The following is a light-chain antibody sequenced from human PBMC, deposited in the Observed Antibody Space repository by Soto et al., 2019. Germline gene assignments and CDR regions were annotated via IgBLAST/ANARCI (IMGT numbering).Light chain of an antibody. V-gene: IGKV3D-15*01. CDR1: QSVSSN. CDR3: QQYDGSPQT. Sequence: ESVMTQSPATLFVSPGERATLSCRASQSVSSNLAWYQQKPGQAPRLLIYGASKRATGIPDRFSGSGSGAEFTLTISRLEPEDFGVYHCQQYDGSPQTFGQGTKVDIK. J-gene: IGKJ1*01. CDR2: GAS.